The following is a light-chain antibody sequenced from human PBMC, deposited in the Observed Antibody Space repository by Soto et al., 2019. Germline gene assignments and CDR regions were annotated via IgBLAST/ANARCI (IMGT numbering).Light chain of an antibody. CDR2: DVS. CDR3: SSYTSSSTPV. Sequence: QSVLTQPASVSGSPGQSITISCTGTISDVGGYNYVSWYQQHPGKAPKLMIYDVSNRPSGVSNRFSGSKTGNTASLTISGLQAEDEADYYCSSYTSSSTPVFGGGTKVTVL. J-gene: IGLJ2*01. CDR1: ISDVGGYNY. V-gene: IGLV2-14*01.